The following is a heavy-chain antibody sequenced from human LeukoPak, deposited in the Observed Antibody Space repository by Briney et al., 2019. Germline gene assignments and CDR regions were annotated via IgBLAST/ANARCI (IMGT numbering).Heavy chain of an antibody. V-gene: IGHV4-39*01. CDR3: ARGRMSYYDILTPPRGTPYLDY. D-gene: IGHD3-9*01. CDR2: IYYSGST. CDR1: GGSISSSSYY. J-gene: IGHJ4*02. Sequence: PSETLSLTCTVSGGSISSSSYYWGWIRQPPGKGLEWIGSIYYSGSTYYNPSLKSRVTISVDTSKNQFSLKLSSVTAADTAVYYRARGRMSYYDILTPPRGTPYLDYWGQGTLVTVSS.